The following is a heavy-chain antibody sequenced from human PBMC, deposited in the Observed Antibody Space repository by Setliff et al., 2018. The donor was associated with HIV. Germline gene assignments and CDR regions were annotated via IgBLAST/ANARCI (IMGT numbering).Heavy chain of an antibody. V-gene: IGHV3-53*01. CDR1: VTDTY. D-gene: IGHD5-18*01. CDR3: AKGGYGGAYYVAGY. J-gene: IGHJ4*02. CDR2: IYKAGKT. Sequence: VTDTYMAWVRQAPGKGLEWVTLIYKAGKTYYADFVKGRFTIARDDTKNTVSLQMTNLEPGDTAMYYCAKGGYGGAYYVAGYWGQGTKVTVSS.